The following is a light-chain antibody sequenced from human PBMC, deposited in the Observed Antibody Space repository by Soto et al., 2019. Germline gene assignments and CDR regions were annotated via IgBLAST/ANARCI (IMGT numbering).Light chain of an antibody. CDR1: QSVSKN. Sequence: EIVMTQSPATLSVSPGERATLFCRASQSVSKNLAWYQRQPGQVPRLLISGASTRAIGVPARFSGSGSGTEVTLTMSSLESEDFAVYYCQQYNNWPPTFGQGTKVEIK. CDR2: GAS. V-gene: IGKV3-15*01. CDR3: QQYNNWPPT. J-gene: IGKJ1*01.